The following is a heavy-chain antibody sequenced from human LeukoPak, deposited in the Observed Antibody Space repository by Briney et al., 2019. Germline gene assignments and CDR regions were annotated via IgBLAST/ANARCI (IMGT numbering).Heavy chain of an antibody. V-gene: IGHV3-7*01. D-gene: IGHD3-3*01. J-gene: IGHJ6*02. CDR1: GFTFSSYW. CDR2: IKQDGSEK. CDR3: ARFPYDFWGGYYPPPYSYVRDV. Sequence: PGGSLRLSCAASGFTFSSYWMSWVRQAPGKGLEWVANIKQDGSEKYYVDSVKGRFTISRDNARNSLYLQMNSLRAEDTAVYYCARFPYDFWGGYYPPPYSYVRDVWGQGTTVTV.